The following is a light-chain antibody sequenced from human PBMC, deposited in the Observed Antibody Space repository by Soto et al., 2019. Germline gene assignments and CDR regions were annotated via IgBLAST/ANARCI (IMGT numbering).Light chain of an antibody. CDR2: WAS. CDR1: QSLFYSGYNKTY. V-gene: IGKV4-1*01. J-gene: IGKJ1*01. CDR3: QQYYSYPRT. Sequence: IVMTQSPHSLAVSLGERATINCKSSQSLFYSGYNKTYLAWYQHKPGQPPNLLIYWASTRKSGVPDRFSGGGSGTDFTLTISSLQAEDVADYYCQQYYSYPRTFGQGTKVEIK.